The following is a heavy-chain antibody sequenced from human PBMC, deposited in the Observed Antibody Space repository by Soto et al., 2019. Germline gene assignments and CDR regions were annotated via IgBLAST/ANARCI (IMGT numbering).Heavy chain of an antibody. D-gene: IGHD3-16*01. Sequence: PSETLSLTCSVSGGSIRSYYWSWILQPLGKGLEWIGYIYYSGSTNYNPSLKSRVTISVDTSKNQFSLKLSSVTAADTAVYYCARRWGDYFAYWCQGTLVTVSS. CDR2: IYYSGST. CDR1: GGSIRSYY. J-gene: IGHJ4*02. V-gene: IGHV4-59*08. CDR3: ARRWGDYFAY.